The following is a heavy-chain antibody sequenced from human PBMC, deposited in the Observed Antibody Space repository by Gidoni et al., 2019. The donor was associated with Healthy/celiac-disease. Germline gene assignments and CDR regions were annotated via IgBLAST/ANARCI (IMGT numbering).Heavy chain of an antibody. D-gene: IGHD3-3*01. V-gene: IGHV3-7*01. CDR2: IKQDGSEK. CDR3: ARVLSDHYDFWTGYSPGYYGMDV. Sequence: EVQLVESGGGLVQPGGSLRLSCAASGFTFSSYWMSWVRKAPGKGLEWVANIKQDGSEKYYVDSVKGRFTISRDNAKNSLYLQMNSLRAEDTAVYYCARVLSDHYDFWTGYSPGYYGMDVWGQGTTVTVSS. J-gene: IGHJ6*02. CDR1: GFTFSSYW.